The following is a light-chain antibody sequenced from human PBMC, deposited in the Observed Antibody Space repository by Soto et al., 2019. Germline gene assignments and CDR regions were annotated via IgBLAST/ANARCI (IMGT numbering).Light chain of an antibody. J-gene: IGKJ2*01. CDR3: QQTKTYSPYT. Sequence: DIRMTQSPSTLSASLGDRVTITCRSSESISRWLAWYQQRPGEAPKLLIYKASTLQSGVPSRFSGSGSGTEFTLTISSLQPDDFATYYCQQTKTYSPYTFGQGTRLEIK. CDR2: KAS. CDR1: ESISRW. V-gene: IGKV1-5*03.